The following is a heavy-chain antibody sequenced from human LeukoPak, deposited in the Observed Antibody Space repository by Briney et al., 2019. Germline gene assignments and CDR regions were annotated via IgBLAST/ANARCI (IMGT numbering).Heavy chain of an antibody. CDR3: ARSSNYDFWSGYSTQIDY. V-gene: IGHV1-2*02. CDR2: INPNSGGT. CDR1: GYTFTGYY. D-gene: IGHD3-3*01. J-gene: IGHJ4*02. Sequence: ASVKVSCKASGYTFTGYYMHWVRQAPGQGLEWMGWINPNSGGTNYAQKFQGRVTMTRDTSISTAYMELSRLRSDDTAVYYCARSSNYDFWSGYSTQIDYWGQGTLVTVSS.